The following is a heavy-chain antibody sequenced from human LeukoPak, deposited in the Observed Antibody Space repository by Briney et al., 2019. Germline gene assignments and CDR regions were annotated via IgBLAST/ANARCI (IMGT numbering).Heavy chain of an antibody. V-gene: IGHV4-59*08. CDR1: GGSMSSYY. CDR2: VFYSGST. D-gene: IGHD1-26*01. J-gene: IGHJ4*02. Sequence: PSETLSLTCTVSGGSMSSYYWSWIRQPPGKGLEWIGYVFYSGSTNYNPSLKSRVTLSVDPSKNQFSLKLGSVTAADTAVYYCARQPYILGAYYFDYWGQGTLVTVSS. CDR3: ARQPYILGAYYFDY.